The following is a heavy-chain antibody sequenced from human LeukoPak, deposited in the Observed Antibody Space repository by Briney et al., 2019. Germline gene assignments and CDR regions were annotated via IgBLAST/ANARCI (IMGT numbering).Heavy chain of an antibody. Sequence: ASVKVSCKASGYTFTRYDINWVRQATGQGLEWMGWMNPKSGNTGYAQKFQGRVTITRDTSISTGYMELSSLRSEGTAVYFCARVDGRPDYWGQGTLVTVSS. CDR2: MNPKSGNT. CDR1: GYTFTRYD. D-gene: IGHD2-15*01. J-gene: IGHJ4*02. CDR3: ARVDGRPDY. V-gene: IGHV1-8*03.